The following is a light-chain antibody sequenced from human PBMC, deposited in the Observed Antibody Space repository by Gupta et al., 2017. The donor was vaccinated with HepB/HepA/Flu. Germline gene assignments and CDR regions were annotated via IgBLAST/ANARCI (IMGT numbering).Light chain of an antibody. V-gene: IGKV3-15*01. Sequence: ELLMTQSPATLSVSPGERATLSCRASQSISSNLAWYQQTPGQTPRLLIYGASSRATGIPARFSGNGSGTEFTLTISSLQSEDFAVYYCQQYNNWPLAITFGQGTRLDI. CDR2: GAS. J-gene: IGKJ5*01. CDR1: QSISSN. CDR3: QQYNNWPLAIT.